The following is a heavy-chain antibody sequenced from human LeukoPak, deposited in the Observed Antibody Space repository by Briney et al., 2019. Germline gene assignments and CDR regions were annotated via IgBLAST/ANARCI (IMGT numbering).Heavy chain of an antibody. J-gene: IGHJ4*02. D-gene: IGHD3-16*01. CDR3: AKVWWGKRTLDY. CDR2: ISGSGGST. Sequence: PGASLRLSCAASGFTFSSYAMSWVRQAPGKGLEWVSAISGSGGSTYYADSVKGRFTISRDNSKNTLYLQMNSLRAEDTALYYCAKVWWGKRTLDYWGQGNQVTVSS. CDR1: GFTFSSYA. V-gene: IGHV3-23*01.